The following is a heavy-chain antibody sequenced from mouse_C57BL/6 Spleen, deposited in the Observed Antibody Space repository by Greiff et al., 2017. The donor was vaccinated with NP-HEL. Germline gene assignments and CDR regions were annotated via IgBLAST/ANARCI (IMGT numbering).Heavy chain of an antibody. CDR2: IDPSDSYT. CDR1: GYTFTSYW. V-gene: IGHV1-50*01. CDR3: ARSDYYGSRENYFDY. Sequence: VQLQQPGAELVKPGASVKLSCKASGYTFTSYWMQWVKQRPGQGLEWIGEIDPSDSYTNYNQKFKGKATLTVDTSSSTAYMQLSSLTSEDSAVYYCARSDYYGSRENYFDYWGQGTTLTVSS. J-gene: IGHJ2*01. D-gene: IGHD1-1*01.